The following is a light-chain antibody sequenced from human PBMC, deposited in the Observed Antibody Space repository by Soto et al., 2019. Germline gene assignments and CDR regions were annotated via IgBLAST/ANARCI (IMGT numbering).Light chain of an antibody. V-gene: IGKV3-20*01. Sequence: EIVLTQSPGTLSLSPGERATLSCRASQSVSSSYLAWYQQKPGQAPRLLIYDESSRATGIPDRFSGSGSGTDFTLTISRLELEDFTVYFCQQYGSSPYTFGQGTKLEIK. J-gene: IGKJ2*01. CDR3: QQYGSSPYT. CDR2: DES. CDR1: QSVSSSY.